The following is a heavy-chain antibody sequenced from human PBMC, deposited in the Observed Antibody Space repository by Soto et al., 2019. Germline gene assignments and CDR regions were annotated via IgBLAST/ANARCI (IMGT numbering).Heavy chain of an antibody. CDR1: GYTFRNYW. J-gene: IGHJ6*02. Sequence: PGGSLRLSCAASGYTFRNYWMHWVRQAPGKGLVWVSHITSGGGSTNYADSVKDRFTISRDNAKSTLYLQMNSLRAEDTAVYFCARDNSYGIDVWGQGTTVTVSS. CDR2: ITSGGGST. V-gene: IGHV3-74*01. CDR3: ARDNSYGIDV.